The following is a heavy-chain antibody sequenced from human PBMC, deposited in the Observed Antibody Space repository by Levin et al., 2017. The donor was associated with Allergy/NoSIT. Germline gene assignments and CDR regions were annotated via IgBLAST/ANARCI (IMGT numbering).Heavy chain of an antibody. Sequence: GGSLRLSCAASGFTFTTYAMDWVRQAPGKGLEWVAAISYDGTNKYYADSMKGRFTISRDNSKNTLYLHMHSLRDDDTAVYYCARDSEEQQLLGRDSYYAMDVWGQGTRVTVSS. D-gene: IGHD4-11*01. CDR1: GFTFTTYA. CDR3: ARDSEEQQLLGRDSYYAMDV. J-gene: IGHJ6*02. CDR2: ISYDGTNK. V-gene: IGHV3-30*04.